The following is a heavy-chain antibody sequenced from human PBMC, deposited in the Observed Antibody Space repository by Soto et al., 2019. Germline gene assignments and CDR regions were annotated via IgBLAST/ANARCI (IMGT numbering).Heavy chain of an antibody. CDR3: ARRGRYCSSSSSCYYYFDS. CDR2: INHSGSA. CDR1: GGSLSTYY. D-gene: IGHD2-15*01. V-gene: IGHV4-34*01. J-gene: IGHJ4*02. Sequence: KTSETLSLTCGVYGGSLSTYYWSWIRQPPGQRLEWIGEINHSGSASYNPSLKSRVTMSIDTSKNQFSLRLSSVTAADMAVYYCARRGRYCSSSSSCYYYFDSWVQGPLVTVSS.